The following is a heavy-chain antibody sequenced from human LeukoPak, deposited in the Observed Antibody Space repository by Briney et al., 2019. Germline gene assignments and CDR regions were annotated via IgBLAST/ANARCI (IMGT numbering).Heavy chain of an antibody. V-gene: IGHV1-8*03. D-gene: IGHD2-15*01. J-gene: IGHJ4*02. Sequence: ASVKVSCKASGYTFTNFDINWVRQATGQGLEWMGWMNPNSGNADSAQKFQGRVTITRDTSIRTAYMELTNLRSEDTAVYYCARVDGSPDYWGQGTLVTVSS. CDR3: ARVDGSPDY. CDR1: GYTFTNFD. CDR2: MNPNSGNA.